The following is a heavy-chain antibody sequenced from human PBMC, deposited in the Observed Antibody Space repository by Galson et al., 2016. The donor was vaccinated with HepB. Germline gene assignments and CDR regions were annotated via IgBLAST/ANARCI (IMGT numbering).Heavy chain of an antibody. D-gene: IGHD6-13*01. CDR2: INGGGSST. Sequence: SLRLSCAASGFTFGNYWMYWVRQPPGKGLVWVSRINGGGSSTTYADSVKGRFTISRDNAKNTLYLQMSGLRVEDSALYSCASEGPLALIDSWGHGTLVIVSS. V-gene: IGHV3-74*01. CDR1: GFTFGNYW. CDR3: ASEGPLALIDS. J-gene: IGHJ5*01.